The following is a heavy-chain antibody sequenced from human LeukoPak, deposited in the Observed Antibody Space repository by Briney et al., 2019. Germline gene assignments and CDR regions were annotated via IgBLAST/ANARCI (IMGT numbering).Heavy chain of an antibody. J-gene: IGHJ4*02. CDR3: ARGEAYDSSEE. CDR1: GDSISSYY. Sequence: SETLSLTCTVSGDSISSYYWSWIRQPPGKGLEWIGYIYYSGSTNYNPSLKSRVTISVDTSKNQFSLKLSSVTAADTAVYYCARGEAYDSSEEWGQGTLVTVSS. V-gene: IGHV4-59*12. D-gene: IGHD3-22*01. CDR2: IYYSGST.